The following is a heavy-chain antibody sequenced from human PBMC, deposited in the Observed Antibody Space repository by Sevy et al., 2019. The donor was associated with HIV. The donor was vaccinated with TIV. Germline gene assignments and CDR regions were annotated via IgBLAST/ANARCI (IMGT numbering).Heavy chain of an antibody. Sequence: GGSLRLSCAASGFTFSHYDIHWVRQAPGKGLEWVAFISYDGSNKYYAESVKGRFTISRDNSKNTRYLQMNSLRAEDTAVYYCARESRDAYNEGFDIWGQGTMVTVSS. D-gene: IGHD3-16*01. J-gene: IGHJ3*02. CDR1: GFTFSHYD. V-gene: IGHV3-30*04. CDR3: ARESRDAYNEGFDI. CDR2: ISYDGSNK.